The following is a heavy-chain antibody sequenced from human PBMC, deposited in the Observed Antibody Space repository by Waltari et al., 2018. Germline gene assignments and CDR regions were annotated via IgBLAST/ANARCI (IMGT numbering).Heavy chain of an antibody. Sequence: QVQLQQWGAGLLKPSETLSLTCAVYGGSFSGYYWSWIRQPPGTGLEWIGEINHSGSTNYNPSLKSRVTISVDTSKNQFSLKLSSVTAADTAVYYCARVRYYDILTGYWNYYYGMDVWGQGTTVTVSS. CDR1: GGSFSGYY. J-gene: IGHJ6*02. CDR2: INHSGST. V-gene: IGHV4-34*01. D-gene: IGHD3-9*01. CDR3: ARVRYYDILTGYWNYYYGMDV.